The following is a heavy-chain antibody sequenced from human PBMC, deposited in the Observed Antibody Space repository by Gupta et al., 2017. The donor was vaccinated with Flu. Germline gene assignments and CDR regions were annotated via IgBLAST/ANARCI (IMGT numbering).Heavy chain of an antibody. CDR2: INPNSGGT. J-gene: IGHJ4*02. CDR3: ARDVGYCSSTSCQDY. D-gene: IGHD2-2*01. V-gene: IGHV1-2*06. Sequence: QVQLVQSGAEVKKPGASENVSCKASGYTFPGYSMHWVRQAPGQGLEWMGRINPNSGGTNYAQKFQGRVTMTRDTSISTAYMELSRLRSDDTAVYYCARDVGYCSSTSCQDYWGQGTLVTVSS. CDR1: GYTFPGYS.